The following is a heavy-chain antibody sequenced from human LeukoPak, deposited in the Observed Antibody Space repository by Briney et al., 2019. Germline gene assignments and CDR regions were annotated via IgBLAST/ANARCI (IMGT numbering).Heavy chain of an antibody. D-gene: IGHD5-18*01. CDR3: ANGYSYGVDAFDI. V-gene: IGHV3-30*18. Sequence: GGSLRLSCAASGFTFSSYGMHWVRQALGKGLEWVAVISYDGSNKYCADSVKGRLTISRDNSKNTLYLQMNSLRAEDTAVYYCANGYSYGVDAFDIWGQGTMVTVSS. J-gene: IGHJ3*02. CDR2: ISYDGSNK. CDR1: GFTFSSYG.